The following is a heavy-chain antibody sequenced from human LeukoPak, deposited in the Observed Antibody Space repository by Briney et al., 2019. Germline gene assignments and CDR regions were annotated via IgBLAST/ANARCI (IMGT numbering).Heavy chain of an antibody. CDR3: VKDRCDRTTCPEV. V-gene: IGHV3-23*01. D-gene: IGHD2-2*01. Sequence: GGSLRLSCAASGFTFSTYAMTWVRQAPGEGLEWVSGIGGGGGSTYYTDSVKGRFTISRDNSKNTLHLQMSSLRAEDTALYYCVKDRCDRTTCPEVWGQGTLVTVSS. CDR2: IGGGGGST. CDR1: GFTFSTYA. J-gene: IGHJ4*02.